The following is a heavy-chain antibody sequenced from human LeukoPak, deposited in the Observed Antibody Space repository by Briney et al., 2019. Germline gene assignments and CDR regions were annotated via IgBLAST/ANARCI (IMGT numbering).Heavy chain of an antibody. CDR3: ARGSSSLNYYYYYGLDV. D-gene: IGHD2-2*01. CDR2: MNPNSGNT. Sequence: ASVKVSCKASGYTFTSYDINGVRQATGQGLEWMGWMNPNSGNTGYAQKFQGRVTMTRNTSISTAYMELSSLRSEDTAVYYCARGSSSLNYYYYYGLDVWGQGTTVTVSS. J-gene: IGHJ6*02. V-gene: IGHV1-8*01. CDR1: GYTFTSYD.